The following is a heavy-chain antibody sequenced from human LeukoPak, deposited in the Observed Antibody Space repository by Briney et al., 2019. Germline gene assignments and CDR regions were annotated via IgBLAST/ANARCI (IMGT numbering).Heavy chain of an antibody. D-gene: IGHD6-13*01. CDR2: IYNSGST. CDR3: ARAYSSSWYYWYFDL. Sequence: SETLSLTCTVSGVSISSYYWSWIRQPPGKGLEWIGYIYNSGSTNYNPSLKSRVIISVDTSKNQFSLKLSSVTAADTAVYYCARAYSSSWYYWYFDLWGRGTLVTVSS. J-gene: IGHJ2*01. CDR1: GVSISSYY. V-gene: IGHV4-59*01.